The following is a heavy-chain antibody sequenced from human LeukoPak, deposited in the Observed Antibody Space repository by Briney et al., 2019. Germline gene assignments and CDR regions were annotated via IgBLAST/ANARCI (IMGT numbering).Heavy chain of an antibody. J-gene: IGHJ4*02. CDR1: GFTVSSNY. D-gene: IGHD4-11*01. Sequence: PGGSLRLSCAASGFTVSSNYMNWVRQAPGKGLEWVSSISSSSSYIYYADSVKGRFTISRDNAKNSLYLQMNSLRAEDTAVYYCARGTATVTTFDYWGQGTLVTVSS. V-gene: IGHV3-21*01. CDR2: ISSSSSYI. CDR3: ARGTATVTTFDY.